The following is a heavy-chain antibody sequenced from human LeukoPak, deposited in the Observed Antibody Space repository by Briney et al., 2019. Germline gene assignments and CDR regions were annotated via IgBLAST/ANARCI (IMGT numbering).Heavy chain of an antibody. V-gene: IGHV4-39*01. J-gene: IGHJ4*02. CDR3: ARYVVYGSGKYYFDY. Sequence: SETLSLTCTVSGGSVSSTTYYWSWIRQPPAKGLVWIARINYSGSTYYNPSLKSRVTISVDTSENQFSLKLSSVTAADTAVYYCARYVVYGSGKYYFDYWGQGTLVTVSS. CDR2: INYSGST. D-gene: IGHD3-10*01. CDR1: GGSVSSTTYY.